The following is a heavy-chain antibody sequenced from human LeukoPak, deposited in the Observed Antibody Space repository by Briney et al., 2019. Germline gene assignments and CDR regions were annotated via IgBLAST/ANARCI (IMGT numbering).Heavy chain of an antibody. V-gene: IGHV4-59*01. CDR1: GGPISSYY. CDR2: IYYSGST. J-gene: IGHJ3*02. D-gene: IGHD5-18*01. Sequence: PSGTLSLTCTVSGGPISSYYWSWIRQPPGKGLEWIGYIYYSGSTNYNPSLKSRVTISVDTSKNQFSLKLSSVTAADTAVYYCARGGYSYAFRAFDIWGQGTMVTVSS. CDR3: ARGGYSYAFRAFDI.